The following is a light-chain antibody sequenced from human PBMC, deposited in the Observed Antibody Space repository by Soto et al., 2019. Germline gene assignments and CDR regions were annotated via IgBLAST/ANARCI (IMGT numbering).Light chain of an antibody. Sequence: EIVLTQSPGTLSLSPGEIATLSCRAMQSISSSYLSWYQQKPGQAPRLLIYSASTRATGIPDRFSGSGSGTEHTLTIGRMEPEDFAVYYCQKYGSAXPVTCGGGTKV. V-gene: IGKV3-20*01. J-gene: IGKJ4*01. CDR2: SAS. CDR1: QSISSSY. CDR3: QKYGSAXPVT.